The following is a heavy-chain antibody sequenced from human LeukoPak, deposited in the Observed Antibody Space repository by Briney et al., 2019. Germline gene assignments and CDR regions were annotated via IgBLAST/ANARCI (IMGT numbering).Heavy chain of an antibody. CDR3: GRWPTGISYVMHV. V-gene: IGHV3-13*01. CDR2: IGTGGDT. J-gene: IGHJ6*01. D-gene: IGHD4-23*01. CDR1: GFTLSSYD. Sequence: PGGSLRLSCAASGFTLSSYDMHWVRQARGKGLEWVSAIGTGGDTYYPGSVEGRFTICRENVKNSFYLQMNRLTAGDTAVYYLGRWPTGISYVMHVGGEGTTVTVSS.